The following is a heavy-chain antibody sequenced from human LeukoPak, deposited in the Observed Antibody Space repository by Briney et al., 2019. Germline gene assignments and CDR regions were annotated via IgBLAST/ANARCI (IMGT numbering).Heavy chain of an antibody. Sequence: SQTLSLTCTVSGGSISSSSYYWGWIRQPPGKGLEWIGSIYYSGSTYYNPSLKSRVTISVDTSKNQFSLKLSSVTAADTAVYYCARGSGGPNWFDPWGQGTLVTASS. CDR2: IYYSGST. V-gene: IGHV4-39*07. CDR3: ARGSGGPNWFDP. CDR1: GGSISSSSYY. J-gene: IGHJ5*02. D-gene: IGHD2-15*01.